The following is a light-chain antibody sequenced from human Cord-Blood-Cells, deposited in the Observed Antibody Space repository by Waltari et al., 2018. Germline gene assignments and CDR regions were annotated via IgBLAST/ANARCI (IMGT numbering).Light chain of an antibody. CDR3: CSYAGSFVV. J-gene: IGLJ2*01. V-gene: IGLV2-11*01. Sequence: QSALTQPRSVSGSPGQSVTISCPGTSSDFGGYNYVSWYQQHPGKAPKLMIYGVSKRPSGVPDRFSGSKSGNTASLTISGLQDEDEADYYCCSYAGSFVVFGGGTKLTVL. CDR2: GVS. CDR1: SSDFGGYNY.